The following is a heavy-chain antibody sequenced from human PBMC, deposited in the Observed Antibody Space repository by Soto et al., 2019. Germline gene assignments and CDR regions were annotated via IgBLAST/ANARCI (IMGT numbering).Heavy chain of an antibody. CDR3: ARGGQAFWSNYDI. Sequence: SVKVSCKASGGTFSTYPIVWMRQAPGQGLEWMGRINPMDGITNYAQNFQGRLTITADKFTSTAYMELSSLRPEDTALYYCARGGQAFWSNYDIWGQGTMVTVSS. D-gene: IGHD3-3*01. CDR2: INPMDGIT. J-gene: IGHJ3*02. CDR1: GGTFSTYP. V-gene: IGHV1-69*04.